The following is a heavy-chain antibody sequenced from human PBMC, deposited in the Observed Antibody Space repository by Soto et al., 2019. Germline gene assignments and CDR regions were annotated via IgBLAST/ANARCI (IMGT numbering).Heavy chain of an antibody. CDR1: GYTFSSNW. D-gene: IGHD3-16*01. CDR2: IYPDDSET. CDR3: ARRLDSWGEPHYFDS. J-gene: IGHJ4*02. Sequence: GESLKISCQASGYTFSSNWIGWVRQMPGKGLEWMGIIYPDDSETRYSPSFQGQVTISADRSFNTAYLQWASLQASDTAIYYCARRLDSWGEPHYFDSWGQGTMVTVSS. V-gene: IGHV5-51*01.